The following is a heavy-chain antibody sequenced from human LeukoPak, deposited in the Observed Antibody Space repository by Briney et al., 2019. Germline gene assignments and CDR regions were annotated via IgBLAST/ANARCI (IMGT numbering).Heavy chain of an antibody. CDR3: ARGLAEYYDFWSGYYVKGNFDY. D-gene: IGHD3-3*01. J-gene: IGHJ4*02. V-gene: IGHV1-69*04. Sequence: GASVKVSCKASGGTFSSYAISWVRQAPGQGLEWMGRIIPILGIANYAQKFQGRVTITADKSTSTAYMELSSLRSEDTAVYYCARGLAEYYDFWSGYYVKGNFDYWGQGTLVTVSS. CDR1: GGTFSSYA. CDR2: IIPILGIA.